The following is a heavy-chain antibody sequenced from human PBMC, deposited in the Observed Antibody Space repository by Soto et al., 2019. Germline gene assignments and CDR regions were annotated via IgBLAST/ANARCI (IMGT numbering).Heavy chain of an antibody. CDR1: GDSVSSSVAT. CDR3: ARSLDGYISD. V-gene: IGHV6-1*01. CDR2: TYYRSKWYN. J-gene: IGHJ4*02. D-gene: IGHD5-12*01. Sequence: SQTLSLTCAISGDSVSSSVATWNWIRQSPSRGLEWLGRTYYRSKWYNGYAVSVKSRVTINPDTSRNEFSLQLNSVTPEDTAVYFCARSLDGYISDWGQGTLVTVSS.